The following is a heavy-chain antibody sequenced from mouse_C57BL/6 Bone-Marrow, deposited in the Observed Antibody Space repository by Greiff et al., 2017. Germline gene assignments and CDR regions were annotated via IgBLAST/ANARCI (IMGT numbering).Heavy chain of an antibody. CDR2: ISYDGSN. CDR1: GYSITSGYS. CDR3: ARGDY. Sequence: VQLQESGPGLVKPSQSLSLTCSVTGYSITSGYSWNWIRQFPGNKLEWMGYISYDGSNNYNPSLKNRISITRDTSKNQFFLKLNSVTTEDTATXYCARGDYWGQGTTLTVSS. V-gene: IGHV3-6*01. J-gene: IGHJ2*01.